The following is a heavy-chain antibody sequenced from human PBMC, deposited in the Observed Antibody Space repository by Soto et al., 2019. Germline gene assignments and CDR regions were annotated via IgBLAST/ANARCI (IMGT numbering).Heavy chain of an antibody. CDR2: ISSSGSTI. CDR3: ARGPYDYVWGTNPPHFDY. D-gene: IGHD3-16*01. J-gene: IGHJ4*02. V-gene: IGHV3-11*01. Sequence: LGGYLRLSCAASGVTFSDYYMNWIRQAPGKGLEWVSYISSSGSTIYYADSVKGRFTISRDNAKNSLYLQMNSLRAEDTAVYYCARGPYDYVWGTNPPHFDYWGQGTLVTVSS. CDR1: GVTFSDYY.